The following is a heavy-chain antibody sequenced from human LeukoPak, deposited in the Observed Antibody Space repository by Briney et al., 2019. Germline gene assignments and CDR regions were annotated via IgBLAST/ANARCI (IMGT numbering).Heavy chain of an antibody. V-gene: IGHV3-74*03. CDR2: INSDGTYI. D-gene: IGHD1-26*01. CDR3: AKGGKWDVTPFDY. Sequence: PGGSLRLSCAASGFTFSNYWMHWVRQVPGKGLVWVSRINSDGTYITYADSVKGRFTISRDNSKNTLYLQVNSLRAEDTAVYYCAKGGKWDVTPFDYWGQGTLVTVSS. J-gene: IGHJ4*02. CDR1: GFTFSNYW.